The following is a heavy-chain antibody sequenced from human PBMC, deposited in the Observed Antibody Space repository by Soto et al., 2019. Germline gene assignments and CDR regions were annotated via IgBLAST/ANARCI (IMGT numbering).Heavy chain of an antibody. D-gene: IGHD6-13*01. J-gene: IGHJ4*02. CDR2: IYYSGST. CDR3: AGCSSSWYDPFDY. Sequence: SETLSLTCTVSGGSISSSSYYWGGIRQPPGKGLEWIGRIYYSGSTYYNPSLKSRVTISVDTSKNQFSLNQRSVTAADPALYYCAGCSSSWYDPFDYWGQRTLITVST. V-gene: IGHV4-39*01. CDR1: GGSISSSSYY.